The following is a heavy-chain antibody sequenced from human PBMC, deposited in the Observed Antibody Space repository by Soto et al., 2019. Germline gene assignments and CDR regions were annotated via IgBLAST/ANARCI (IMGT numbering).Heavy chain of an antibody. Sequence: QITLKESGPTLVKPTQTLTLTCTFSGFSLSASGVGVGWIRQPPGKALEWLAIIYWDDAKHYSPSLKSSLTMHRDTSKNQGGITMTNMDPVDTATYYWAHKGGGDRILDYWGQGTLVTVSS. CDR1: GFSLSASGVG. J-gene: IGHJ4*02. D-gene: IGHD3-16*01. CDR2: IYWDDAK. V-gene: IGHV2-5*02. CDR3: AHKGGGDRILDY.